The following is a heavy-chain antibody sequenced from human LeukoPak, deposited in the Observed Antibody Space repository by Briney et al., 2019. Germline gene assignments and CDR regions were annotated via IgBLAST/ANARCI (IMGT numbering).Heavy chain of an antibody. CDR1: GGSISSGNSHY. CDR2: IYTTGRT. D-gene: IGHD3-22*01. CDR3: ARDYFDSSLYLGF. Sequence: PSETLSLTCTVSGGSISSGNSHYWNWIRQPAGKGLEWIGRIYTTGRTMYNPSLKSRLTMSINTSKNQFFLKLTSVTAADTAVYYCARDYFDSSLYLGFWGQGTLVTVSS. V-gene: IGHV4-61*02. J-gene: IGHJ4*02.